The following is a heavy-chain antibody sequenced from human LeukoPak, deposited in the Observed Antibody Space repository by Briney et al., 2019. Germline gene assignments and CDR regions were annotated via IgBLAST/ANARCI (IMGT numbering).Heavy chain of an antibody. J-gene: IGHJ4*02. CDR1: GGSFSGYY. Sequence: SETLSFTCAVYGGSFSGYYWSWIRQPPGKGLEWIGEVNHSGSTNYNPSLKSRVTISVDTSKNQFSLKLSSVTAADTAVYYCARGRAARGFDYWGQGTLVTVSS. D-gene: IGHD6-6*01. V-gene: IGHV4-34*01. CDR3: ARGRAARGFDY. CDR2: VNHSGST.